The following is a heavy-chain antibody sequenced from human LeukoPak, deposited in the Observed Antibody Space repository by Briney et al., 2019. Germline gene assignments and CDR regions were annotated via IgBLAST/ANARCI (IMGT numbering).Heavy chain of an antibody. CDR1: GGTFSSYT. CDR3: ARDMVRGVSSTPMDV. J-gene: IGHJ6*03. D-gene: IGHD3-10*01. CDR2: VIPIFGTA. Sequence: SVKVSCKASGGTFSSYTISWVRQAPGQGLEWMGGVIPIFGTANYAQKFQGRVTITTDESTSTAYMELSSLRSEDTAVYYCARDMVRGVSSTPMDVWGKGTTDTVSS. V-gene: IGHV1-69*05.